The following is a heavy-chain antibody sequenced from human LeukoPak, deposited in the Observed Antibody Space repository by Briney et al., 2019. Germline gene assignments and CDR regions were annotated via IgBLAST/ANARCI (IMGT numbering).Heavy chain of an antibody. CDR3: AKDGGLAAAGPSVS. D-gene: IGHD6-13*01. V-gene: IGHV3-30*18. J-gene: IGHJ5*02. CDR1: GFTFSSYG. Sequence: GRSLRLSSAASGFTFSSYGMHWVRQAPGKGLEWVAVISYDGSNKYYADSVKGRFTISRDNSKNTLYLQMNSLRAEDTAVYYCAKDGGLAAAGPSVSWGQGTLVTVSS. CDR2: ISYDGSNK.